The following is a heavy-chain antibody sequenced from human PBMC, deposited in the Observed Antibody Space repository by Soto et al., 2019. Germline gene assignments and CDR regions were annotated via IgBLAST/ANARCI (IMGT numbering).Heavy chain of an antibody. Sequence: SETLSLTCTVSGGSISSYYWSWIRQPPGKGLEWIGYIYYSGSTNYNPSLKSRVTMSLDTSKNQFSLKLSAVTAADTAVYFCARQMEYSNSSGIDYWGPGILVTVSS. V-gene: IGHV4-59*08. J-gene: IGHJ4*02. CDR1: GGSISSYY. CDR2: IYYSGST. D-gene: IGHD6-6*01. CDR3: ARQMEYSNSSGIDY.